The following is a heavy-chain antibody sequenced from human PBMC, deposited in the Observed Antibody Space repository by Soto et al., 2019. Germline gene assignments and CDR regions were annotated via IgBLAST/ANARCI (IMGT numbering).Heavy chain of an antibody. CDR3: ARPTIFGVVYYYMDV. Sequence: GGSLSLSCAASGFTFSSYSMNWVRQAPGKGLEWVSSISSSSSYIYYADSVKGRFTISRDNAKNSLYLQMNSLRAEDTAVYYCARPTIFGVVYYYMDVWGKGTTVTVSS. CDR2: ISSSSSYI. J-gene: IGHJ6*03. CDR1: GFTFSSYS. D-gene: IGHD3-3*01. V-gene: IGHV3-21*01.